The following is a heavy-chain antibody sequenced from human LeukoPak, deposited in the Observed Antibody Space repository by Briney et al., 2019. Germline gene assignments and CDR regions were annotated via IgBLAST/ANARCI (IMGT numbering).Heavy chain of an antibody. V-gene: IGHV3-30-3*01. J-gene: IGHJ4*02. CDR2: ISYDGSNK. D-gene: IGHD1-7*01. Sequence: GGSLRLSCAASGFTFSSYAMHWVRQAPGKGLEWVAVISYDGSNKYYADSVKGRFTISRDNSKNTLYLQMNSLRAEDTAVYYCARGKLELLSPAFDYWAREPWSPSPQ. CDR3: ARGKLELLSPAFDY. CDR1: GFTFSSYA.